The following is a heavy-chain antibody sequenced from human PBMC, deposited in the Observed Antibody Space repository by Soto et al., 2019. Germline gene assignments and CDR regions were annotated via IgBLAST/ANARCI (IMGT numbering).Heavy chain of an antibody. CDR2: IYSRGNT. CDR1: AGSSVSGFYC. J-gene: IGHJ6*03. V-gene: IGHV4-31*03. CDR3: ARGTYYFYMDV. Sequence: TLPLTCTVSAGSSVSGFYCWSWIRQHPGKGLEWIGYIYSRGNTYYNPSLKSRVTISLDTSDNQFSLTLSSVTAADTAVYYCARGTYYFYMDVWGKGTTLTVSS.